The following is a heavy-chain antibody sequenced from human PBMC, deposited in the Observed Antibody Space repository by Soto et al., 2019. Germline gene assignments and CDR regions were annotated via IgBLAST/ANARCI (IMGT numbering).Heavy chain of an antibody. D-gene: IGHD6-19*01. CDR3: ARDLGQWLVFGWFDP. Sequence: SETLSLTCTVSGGSISSYYWSWIRQPPGKGLEWIGCIYYSGSTNYNPSLKSRVTISVDTSKNQFSLKLSSVTAADTAVYYCARDLGQWLVFGWFDPWGQGTLVTVSS. V-gene: IGHV4-59*01. CDR2: IYYSGST. J-gene: IGHJ5*02. CDR1: GGSISSYY.